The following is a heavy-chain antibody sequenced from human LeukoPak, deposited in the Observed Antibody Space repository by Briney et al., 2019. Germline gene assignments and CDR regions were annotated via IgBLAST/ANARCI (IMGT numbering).Heavy chain of an antibody. CDR2: ITGSGGST. CDR1: GFTFSSFA. V-gene: IGHV3-23*01. D-gene: IGHD6-13*01. CDR3: AKYSSSWYSDY. Sequence: GGSLRLSCAASGFTFSSFAMSWDRQAPGKGLEWVSAITGSGGSTYYADSVKGRFTISRDNSKNTLYLQMNSLRAEDTAVYYCAKYSSSWYSDYWGQGTLVTVSS. J-gene: IGHJ4*02.